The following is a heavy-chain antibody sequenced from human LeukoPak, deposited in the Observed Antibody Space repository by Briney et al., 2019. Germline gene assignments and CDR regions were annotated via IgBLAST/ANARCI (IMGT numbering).Heavy chain of an antibody. D-gene: IGHD3-10*01. CDR2: IYYSGTT. J-gene: IGHJ4*02. V-gene: IGHV4-39*01. CDR3: YGLGIYYDDVMAR. Sequence: PSETLSLTCTVSGGSISSSSYYWGWIRQPPGKGLEWIGSIYYSGTTYYNPSLKSRVTISVDTSKNQLSLKLSSVTAADTAVYYCYGLGIYYDDVMARWGQGTLVTVSS. CDR1: GGSISSSSYY.